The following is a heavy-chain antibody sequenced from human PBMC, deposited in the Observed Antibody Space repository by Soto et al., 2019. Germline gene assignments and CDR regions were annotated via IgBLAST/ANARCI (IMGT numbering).Heavy chain of an antibody. D-gene: IGHD3-10*01. CDR3: ARDVYDGSGSPYPAY. CDR2: IYYLGST. V-gene: IGHV4-59*01. Sequence: XGTLSLTCSVSGGSMSGYFWSWMRQSPGKGLEWIGYIYYLGSTDYNPSLKSRVTISVDTSKSQFSLSLTSVTAADTAVYYCARDVYDGSGSPYPAYWGPGTQVTVSS. CDR1: GGSMSGYF. J-gene: IGHJ4*02.